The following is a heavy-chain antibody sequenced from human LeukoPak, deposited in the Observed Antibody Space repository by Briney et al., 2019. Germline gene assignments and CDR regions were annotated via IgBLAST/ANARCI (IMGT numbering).Heavy chain of an antibody. J-gene: IGHJ4*02. CDR3: ARYDVWGTYRAFDY. D-gene: IGHD3-16*02. Sequence: SETLSLTCSVSGYSISSDYYWGCVRQPPGKGLEWIGFIYYSGSTYYNPSLKSRVTISVDTSKNQFSLKLSSVTAADTAMYYCARYDVWGTYRAFDYWGQGTLVTVSS. CDR1: GYSISSDYY. CDR2: IYYSGST. V-gene: IGHV4-38-2*02.